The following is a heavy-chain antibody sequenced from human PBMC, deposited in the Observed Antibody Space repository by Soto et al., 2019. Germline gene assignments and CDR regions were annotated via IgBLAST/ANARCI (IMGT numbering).Heavy chain of an antibody. J-gene: IGHJ4*02. D-gene: IGHD6-6*01. CDR3: ARQGGYEAARTKKVDY. CDR2: IYYSGST. CDR1: GGSISSSSYY. Sequence: SETLSLTCTVSGGSISSSSYYWGWIRQPPGKGLEWIGSIYYSGSTYYNPSLKSRVTISVDTSKNQFSLELSSVTAADTAVYYCARQGGYEAARTKKVDYWGQGTLVTVSS. V-gene: IGHV4-39*01.